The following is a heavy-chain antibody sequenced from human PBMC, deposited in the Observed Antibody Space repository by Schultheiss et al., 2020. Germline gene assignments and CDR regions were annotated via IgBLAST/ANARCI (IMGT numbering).Heavy chain of an antibody. CDR2: INSDGSST. Sequence: GGSLRLSCAASGFTFSSYWMHWVRQAPGKGLVWVSRINSDGSSTSYADSVKGRFTISRDNAKNTLYLQMNTLRAEDTAVYYCARGGGWSPNDYWGQGTLVTVSS. CDR1: GFTFSSYW. CDR3: ARGGGWSPNDY. D-gene: IGHD6-19*01. V-gene: IGHV3-74*01. J-gene: IGHJ4*02.